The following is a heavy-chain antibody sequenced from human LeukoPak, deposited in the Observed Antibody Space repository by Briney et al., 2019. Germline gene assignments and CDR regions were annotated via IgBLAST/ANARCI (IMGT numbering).Heavy chain of an antibody. CDR2: IYYSGST. J-gene: IGHJ5*02. CDR3: ARDHTTSSNWFDP. Sequence: TLSLTCTVSGGSVSSGDYYWSWIRQPPGKGLEWIGYIYYSGSTYYNPSLKSRVTISVDTSKNQFSLKLSSVTAADTAVYYCARDHTTSSNWFDPWGQGTLVTVSS. D-gene: IGHD2-2*01. CDR1: GGSVSSGDYY. V-gene: IGHV4-30-4*01.